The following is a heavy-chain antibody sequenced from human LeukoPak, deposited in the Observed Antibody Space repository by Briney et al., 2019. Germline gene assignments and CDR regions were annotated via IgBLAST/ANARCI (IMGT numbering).Heavy chain of an antibody. J-gene: IGHJ4*02. CDR1: GGSISSGGYY. D-gene: IGHD2-2*01. CDR2: IYYSGST. CDR3: ARVSPDSYAYYFDY. V-gene: IGHV4-31*03. Sequence: SETLSLTCTVSGGSISSGGYYWSWIRQHPGKGLEWIGYIYYSGSTYYNPSLKSRVTISVDTSKNQFSLKLSSVTAADTAVYYCARVSPDSYAYYFDYWGQGTLVTVSS.